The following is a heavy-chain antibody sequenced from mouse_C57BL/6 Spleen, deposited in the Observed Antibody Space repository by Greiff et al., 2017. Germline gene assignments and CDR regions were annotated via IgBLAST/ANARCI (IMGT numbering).Heavy chain of an antibody. CDR2: IHPNSGST. CDR3: ARREFITTVVATRYFDV. J-gene: IGHJ1*03. CDR1: GYTFTSYW. D-gene: IGHD1-1*01. V-gene: IGHV1-64*01. Sequence: QVQLQQSGAELVKPGASVKLSCKASGYTFTSYWMHWVKQRPGQGLEWIGMIHPNSGSTNYNEKFKSKATLTVDKSSSTAYMQLRSLTSEDSAVYYCARREFITTVVATRYFDVWGTGTTVTVSS.